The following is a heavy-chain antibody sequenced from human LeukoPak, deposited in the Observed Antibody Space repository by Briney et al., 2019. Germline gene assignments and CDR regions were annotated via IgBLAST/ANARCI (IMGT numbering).Heavy chain of an antibody. J-gene: IGHJ4*02. CDR3: ARVRSDYSSSSPPDY. CDR2: ISGSGGST. D-gene: IGHD6-6*01. Sequence: PGGFLRLSCAASGFTFSSYALSWVRQAPGKGLEWVSAISGSGGSTYYADSVRGRFTISRDNAKNTLYLQMNSLRAEDTAIYFCARVRSDYSSSSPPDYWGQGTPVTVSS. V-gene: IGHV3-23*01. CDR1: GFTFSSYA.